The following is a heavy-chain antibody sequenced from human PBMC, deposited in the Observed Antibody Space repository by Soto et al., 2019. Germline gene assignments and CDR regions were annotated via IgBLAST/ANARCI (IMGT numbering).Heavy chain of an antibody. Sequence: SETLSLTCTVSGGSISSGDYYWSWIRQPPGKGLEWIGYIYYSGSTYYNPSLKSRVTISVDTSKNQFSLKLSSVTAADTAVYYCASTVRENCSSTSCCVVIDYWGQGTLVTVSS. CDR3: ASTVRENCSSTSCCVVIDY. CDR2: IYYSGST. J-gene: IGHJ4*02. D-gene: IGHD2-2*01. V-gene: IGHV4-30-4*01. CDR1: GGSISSGDYY.